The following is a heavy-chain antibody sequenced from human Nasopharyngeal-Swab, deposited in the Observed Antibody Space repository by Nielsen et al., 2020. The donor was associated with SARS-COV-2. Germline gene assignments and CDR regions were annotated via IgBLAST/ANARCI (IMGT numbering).Heavy chain of an antibody. D-gene: IGHD3-9*01. CDR1: GFTFGSHD. Sequence: GESLKISCAASGFTFGSHDIHWVRQPTGKGLEWVSGIDTAGETYYADSVNGRYTISREDVKSFLYLQMNSLRVEDSGVYYRARGRGGYYNLDYWGQGTLVTVSP. CDR2: IDTAGET. CDR3: ARGRGGYYNLDY. J-gene: IGHJ4*02. V-gene: IGHV3-13*01.